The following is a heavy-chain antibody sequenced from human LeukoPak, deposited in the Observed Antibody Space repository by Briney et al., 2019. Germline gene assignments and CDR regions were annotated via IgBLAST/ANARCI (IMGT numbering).Heavy chain of an antibody. CDR1: GFTFSSYW. V-gene: IGHV3-7*01. Sequence: PGGSLRLSCAASGFTFSSYWMSWVRQAPGKGLEWVANIKQDGSEKYYVDSVKGRFTISRDNAKNSLYLQMNSLRAEDTAVYYCARDLYSSGWYLAESFDYWGQGTLVTVSS. J-gene: IGHJ4*02. D-gene: IGHD6-19*01. CDR3: ARDLYSSGWYLAESFDY. CDR2: IKQDGSEK.